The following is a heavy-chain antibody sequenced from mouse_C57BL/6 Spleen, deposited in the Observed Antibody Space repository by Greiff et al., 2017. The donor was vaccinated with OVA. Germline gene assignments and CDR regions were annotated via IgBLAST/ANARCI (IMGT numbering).Heavy chain of an antibody. V-gene: IGHV1-39*01. Sequence: EVKLQESGPELVKPGASVKISCKASGYSFTDYNMNWVKQSNGKSLEWIGVFNPNYGTTSYNQKFKGKATLTVDQSSSTAYMQLNSLTSEDSAVYYCARSGGYEGYAMDYWGQGTSVTVSS. CDR3: ARSGGYEGYAMDY. CDR1: GYSFTDYN. CDR2: FNPNYGTT. D-gene: IGHD2-2*01. J-gene: IGHJ4*01.